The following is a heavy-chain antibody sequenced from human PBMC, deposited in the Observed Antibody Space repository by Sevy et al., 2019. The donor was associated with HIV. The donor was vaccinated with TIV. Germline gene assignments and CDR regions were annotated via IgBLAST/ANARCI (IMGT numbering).Heavy chain of an antibody. J-gene: IGHJ4*02. D-gene: IGHD2-21*01. Sequence: GGSLRLSCAASGFSFSSYGMYWVRQAPGKGLEWMSYIQYDGSNKDYADSVKGRFTISRDNSKNTLYLQMNSLRVEDTAVFYCVKEGGGEGGDHWGQGTLATVSS. CDR3: VKEGGGEGGDH. CDR2: IQYDGSNK. V-gene: IGHV3-30*02. CDR1: GFSFSSYG.